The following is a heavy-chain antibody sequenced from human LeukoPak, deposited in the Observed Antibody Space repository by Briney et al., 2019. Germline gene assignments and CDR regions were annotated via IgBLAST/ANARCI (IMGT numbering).Heavy chain of an antibody. J-gene: IGHJ4*02. CDR2: ISTSSSYI. D-gene: IGHD4-17*01. V-gene: IGHV3-21*01. CDR1: GFTFSSYS. CDR3: ARDYSTVTTFFDY. Sequence: GGSLRLSCTASGFTFSSYSMNWVRQAPGKGLEWVSSISTSSSYIYYADSVKGRFTISRDNAKNSLYLQMNSLRAEDTAVYYCARDYSTVTTFFDYWGQGTLVTVSS.